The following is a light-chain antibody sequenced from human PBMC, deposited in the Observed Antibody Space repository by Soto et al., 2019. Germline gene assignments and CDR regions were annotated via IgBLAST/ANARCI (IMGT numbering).Light chain of an antibody. CDR1: QTVSKNY. CDR3: QQYAVSPIT. Sequence: EIVLTHSPVTLSLSPGEGATLSCRASQTVSKNYLAWYHQKPGQAPRLLIYAASTRATGIPDRFSGSGSGTDFTLTISRLEPEDFAVFYCQQYAVSPITFGQGTRLEI. J-gene: IGKJ5*01. CDR2: AAS. V-gene: IGKV3-20*01.